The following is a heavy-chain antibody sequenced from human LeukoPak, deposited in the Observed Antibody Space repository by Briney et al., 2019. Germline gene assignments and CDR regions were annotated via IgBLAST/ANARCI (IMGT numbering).Heavy chain of an antibody. CDR1: GGSISSSSYY. V-gene: IGHV4-39*01. CDR3: ASEVSLAGRRVATIGH. D-gene: IGHD5-12*01. CDR2: IYYSGST. Sequence: SETLSLTCTVSGGSISSSSYYWGWIRQPPGKGLEWIGSIYYSGSTYYNPSLKSRVTISVDTSKNQFSLKLSSVTAADTAVYYCASEVSLAGRRVATIGHWGQGTLVTVSS. J-gene: IGHJ4*02.